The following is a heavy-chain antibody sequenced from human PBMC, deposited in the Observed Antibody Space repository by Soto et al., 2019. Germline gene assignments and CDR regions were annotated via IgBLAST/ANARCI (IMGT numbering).Heavy chain of an antibody. CDR1: GYTFSYYG. CDR2: INAGNGNT. CDR3: ARGFCSSTSCYRERSWFDP. D-gene: IGHD2-2*01. J-gene: IGHJ5*02. V-gene: IGHV1-3*01. Sequence: ASVKVSCKTSGYTFSYYGIHWVRQAPGQRLEWMGWINAGNGNTKYSQKFQGRVTITRDTSASTAYMELSSLRSEDTAVYYCARGFCSSTSCYRERSWFDPWGQGTPVTVS.